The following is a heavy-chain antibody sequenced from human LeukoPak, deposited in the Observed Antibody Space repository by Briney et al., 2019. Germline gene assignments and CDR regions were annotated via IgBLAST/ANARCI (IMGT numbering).Heavy chain of an antibody. CDR2: IDPSDSYT. V-gene: IGHV5-10-1*01. CDR3: ARHKGGGYIFDS. Sequence: GESLRISCQGSGYTCTNYWITWVRQMPGKGLESMGRIDPSDSYTDYSPSFQGHVSISADKSISTAYLQWSSLKASDTAMYYCARHKGGGYIFDSWGQGTLVTVSS. CDR1: GYTCTNYW. J-gene: IGHJ4*02. D-gene: IGHD5-24*01.